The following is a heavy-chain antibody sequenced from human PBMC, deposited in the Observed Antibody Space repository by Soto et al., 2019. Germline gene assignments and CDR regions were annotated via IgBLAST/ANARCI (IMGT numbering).Heavy chain of an antibody. V-gene: IGHV3-74*01. CDR3: ARDPGTGYYDSSGYYYD. J-gene: IGHJ4*02. CDR1: GFTLSSYW. D-gene: IGHD3-22*01. Sequence: EVQLVESGGGLVQPGGSLRLSCAASGFTLSSYWMHWVRQAPGKGLVWVSRINSDGSSTSYVDSVKGRFTISRDNAKNTLFLQMNSLRADDTAVYYCARDPGTGYYDSSGYYYDWGQGTLVTVSS. CDR2: INSDGSST.